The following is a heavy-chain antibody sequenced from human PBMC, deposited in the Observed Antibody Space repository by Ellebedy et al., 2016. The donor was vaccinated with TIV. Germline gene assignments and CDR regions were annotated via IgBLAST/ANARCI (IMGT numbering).Heavy chain of an antibody. CDR2: MYYSGSS. CDR1: GGSIRNYY. D-gene: IGHD3-10*01. J-gene: IGHJ5*02. Sequence: MPSETLSLTCTVSGGSIRNYYCTWIRQPPGKGLEWIGHMYYSGSSNYNPSLKSRVTMSIDTSKNQFSLKMSSVTAADPAVYYCGRGDYYGSYWIDPWGQGTLVTVSS. CDR3: GRGDYYGSYWIDP. V-gene: IGHV4-59*01.